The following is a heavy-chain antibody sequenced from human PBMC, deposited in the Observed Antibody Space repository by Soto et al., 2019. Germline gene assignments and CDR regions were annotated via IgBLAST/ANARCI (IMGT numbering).Heavy chain of an antibody. D-gene: IGHD6-19*01. CDR1: GDIVTKYG. J-gene: IGHJ4*02. V-gene: IGHV1-18*01. Sequence: QVQLVQSGGEVKKPGASVKVSCKASGDIVTKYGISWVRQAPGQGLEWLGWISFYNGHTNYALKFQDGITFTTDTSTSTASMELRSLTSDDTAVYYCASATSIAVAGKETWGQGTLVTVSS. CDR3: ASATSIAVAGKET. CDR2: ISFYNGHT.